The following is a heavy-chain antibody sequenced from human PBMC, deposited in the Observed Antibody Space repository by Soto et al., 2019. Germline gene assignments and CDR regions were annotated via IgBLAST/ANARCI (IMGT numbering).Heavy chain of an antibody. Sequence: QVQLVQSGAEVKKPGSSVKVSCKASGGTFGSYAISWVRQAPGQGLEWMGGIIPIPGTANYAQKFQGRVRIAADESTSTAYVELSRLRSEDTAVYYCARSQGSSTSLEIYYYYYYGMDVWGQGTTVTVSS. J-gene: IGHJ6*02. CDR3: ARSQGSSTSLEIYYYYYYGMDV. V-gene: IGHV1-69*01. CDR2: IIPIPGTA. CDR1: GGTFGSYA. D-gene: IGHD2-2*01.